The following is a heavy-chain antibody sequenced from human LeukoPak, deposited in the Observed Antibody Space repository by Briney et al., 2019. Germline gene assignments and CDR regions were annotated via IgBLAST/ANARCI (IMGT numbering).Heavy chain of an antibody. CDR1: GFTFDDYA. CDR3: AKVQTMVTVIPFRPNDAFDI. CDR2: ISGHGGST. D-gene: IGHD2-21*02. V-gene: IGHV3-43*02. J-gene: IGHJ3*02. Sequence: GGSLRLSCAASGFTFDDYAMHWVRQAPGKGLEWVSLISGHGGSTHYADSVRGRFTISRDNNKTSLYLQMNSLRTEDTALYYCAKVQTMVTVIPFRPNDAFDIWGQGTMVTVSS.